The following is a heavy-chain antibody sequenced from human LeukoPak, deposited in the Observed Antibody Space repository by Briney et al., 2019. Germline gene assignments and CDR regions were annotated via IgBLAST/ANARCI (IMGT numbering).Heavy chain of an antibody. CDR1: GFTFSSYG. D-gene: IGHD1-1*01. CDR2: IWYDGSNK. J-gene: IGHJ4*02. Sequence: GGSLRLSCAASGFTFSSYGMHWVRQAPGKGLEWVAVIWYDGSNKYYADSVKGRFIISRDNSKNTLYLQMNSLRAEDTAVYYCAKDQAGTFFDYWGQGTLVTVSS. CDR3: AKDQAGTFFDY. V-gene: IGHV3-33*06.